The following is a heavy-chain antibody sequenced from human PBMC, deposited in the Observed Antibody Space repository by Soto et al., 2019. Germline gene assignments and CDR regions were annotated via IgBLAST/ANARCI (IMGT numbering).Heavy chain of an antibody. D-gene: IGHD3-3*01. Sequence: PSETVSLTCAVYGGSFSGYYWSWIRQPPGKGLEWIGEINHSGSTNYNPSLKSRVTISVDTSKNQFSLKLSSVTAADTAVYYCASRSYYDFWSWLFYYGMDVWGQGTTVTSP. CDR1: GGSFSGYY. CDR3: ASRSYYDFWSWLFYYGMDV. J-gene: IGHJ6*02. V-gene: IGHV4-34*01. CDR2: INHSGST.